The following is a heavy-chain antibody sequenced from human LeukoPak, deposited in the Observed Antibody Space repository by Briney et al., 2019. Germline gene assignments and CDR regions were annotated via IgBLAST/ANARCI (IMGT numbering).Heavy chain of an antibody. J-gene: IGHJ4*02. CDR3: AKEGPLRFLEWLWGYFDY. D-gene: IGHD3-3*01. Sequence: GGSLRLSCAASGFTFSSYAMSWVRQAPGKGLEWVSAISGSGGSTYYADSVKGRFTISRDNSKNTLYLQMNSLRAEDTAGYYCAKEGPLRFLEWLWGYFDYWGQGTLVTVSS. CDR1: GFTFSSYA. V-gene: IGHV3-23*01. CDR2: ISGSGGST.